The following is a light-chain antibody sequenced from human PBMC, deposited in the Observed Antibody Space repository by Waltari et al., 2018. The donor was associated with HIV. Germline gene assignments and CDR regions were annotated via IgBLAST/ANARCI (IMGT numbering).Light chain of an antibody. Sequence: QSALTQPASVSGSPGQSITISCTGTSSDVGGHNYVSWYQQHPGKAPKLMIYDVSNRPSGVSKRFSGSKSGNTASLTISGLQAEDEADYYCSSYTSSSPYAFGTGTKVTVL. CDR2: DVS. CDR1: SSDVGGHNY. CDR3: SSYTSSSPYA. V-gene: IGLV2-14*03. J-gene: IGLJ1*01.